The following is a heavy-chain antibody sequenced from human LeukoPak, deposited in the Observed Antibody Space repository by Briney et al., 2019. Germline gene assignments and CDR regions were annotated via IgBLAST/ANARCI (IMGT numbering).Heavy chain of an antibody. D-gene: IGHD3-10*01. V-gene: IGHV3-66*01. Sequence: GGSLRLSCAVAGFNFWNTGMSWVRQAPGKGLEWVSLIYSGGSTYYADSVKGSFTISRDNSKNTLYLQMNSLRAEDTAVYYCARVRGYYDSGSRQAFDMWGQGTMVTVSS. CDR3: ARVRGYYDSGSRQAFDM. J-gene: IGHJ3*02. CDR1: GFNFWNTG. CDR2: IYSGGST.